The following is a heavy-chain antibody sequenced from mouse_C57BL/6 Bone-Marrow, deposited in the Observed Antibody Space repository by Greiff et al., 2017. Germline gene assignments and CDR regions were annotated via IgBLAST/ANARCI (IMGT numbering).Heavy chain of an antibody. CDR1: GYTFTTYP. D-gene: IGHD1-1*01. CDR3: AIGSNSGGYYFDY. CDR2: FHPYNDDT. V-gene: IGHV1-47*01. J-gene: IGHJ2*01. Sequence: QVQLKESGAELVKPGASVKMSCKASGYTFTTYPIEWMKQNHGKSLEWIGNFHPYNDDTKYNEKFKGKATLTVDKSSSTVYLELSRLTSDDSAVYYCAIGSNSGGYYFDYWGQGTTLTVSS.